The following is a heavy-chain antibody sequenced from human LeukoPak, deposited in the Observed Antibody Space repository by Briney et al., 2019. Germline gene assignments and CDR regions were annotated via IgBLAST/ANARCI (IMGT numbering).Heavy chain of an antibody. CDR1: GGSMSNYY. D-gene: IGHD6-19*01. Sequence: PSETLSLTCTVSGGSMSNYYWSWIRQPPGKGLDWIGYIYYSGNTNYNPSLKSRVTISVDTSRNQFSLKLSSVTAADTAVYYCARHEKSSGWYYDYWGQGTLVTVSS. CDR2: IYYSGNT. V-gene: IGHV4-59*08. CDR3: ARHEKSSGWYYDY. J-gene: IGHJ4*02.